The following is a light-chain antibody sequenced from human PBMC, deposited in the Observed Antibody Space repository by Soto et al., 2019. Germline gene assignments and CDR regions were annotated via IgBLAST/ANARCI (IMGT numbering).Light chain of an antibody. V-gene: IGKV3-11*01. CDR3: QQRGDWPRT. CDR2: DAS. J-gene: IGKJ2*01. CDR1: QSVSSS. Sequence: EIVLTQSPATLSLSPGERATLSCRASQSVSSSLAWYQQKPGQAPRLLIYDASNRATGISARFSGSGSGTDFTLTISSLEPEDFAGYYCQQRGDWPRTFGQGTKLEIK.